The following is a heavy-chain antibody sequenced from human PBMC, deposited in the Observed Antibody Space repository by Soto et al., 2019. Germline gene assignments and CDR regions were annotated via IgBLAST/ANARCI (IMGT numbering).Heavy chain of an antibody. Sequence: PGGSLRLSCAASGFTFSSYAMSWVRQAPGKGLEWVSAISGSGGSTYYADSVKGRFTISRDNSKNTLYLQMNSLRAEDTAVYYCAKGRNSPEWNYYGMDVWGQGTTVTVSS. D-gene: IGHD1-7*01. J-gene: IGHJ6*02. V-gene: IGHV3-23*01. CDR2: ISGSGGST. CDR1: GFTFSSYA. CDR3: AKGRNSPEWNYYGMDV.